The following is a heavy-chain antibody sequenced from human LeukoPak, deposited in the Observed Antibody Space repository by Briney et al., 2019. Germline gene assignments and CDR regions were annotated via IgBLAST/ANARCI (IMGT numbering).Heavy chain of an antibody. Sequence: GGSLRLSCAASGFTFSSYGMSWVRQAPGKGLEWVSAISGSGGSTYYADSVKGRFTISRDNSKNTLYLQMNSLRAEDTAVYYCAKARITMVRGVTGNYFDYWGQGTLVTVSS. J-gene: IGHJ4*02. CDR3: AKARITMVRGVTGNYFDY. V-gene: IGHV3-23*01. CDR2: ISGSGGST. CDR1: GFTFSSYG. D-gene: IGHD3-10*01.